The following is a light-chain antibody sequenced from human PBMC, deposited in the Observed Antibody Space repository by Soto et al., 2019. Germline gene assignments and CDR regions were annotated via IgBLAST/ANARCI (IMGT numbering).Light chain of an antibody. CDR3: QSYDNSLNHVV. CDR1: SSNIGSFYD. CDR2: SDN. V-gene: IGLV1-40*01. J-gene: IGLJ2*01. Sequence: QSVLTQPPSVSGAPGQRVTIPCTGSSSNIGSFYDVHWYQQLPGTVPKLLIYSDNNRPSGVPDRFSGSKPGTAASLAITGLQAEDEADYYCQSYDNSLNHVVFGGGTKLTVL.